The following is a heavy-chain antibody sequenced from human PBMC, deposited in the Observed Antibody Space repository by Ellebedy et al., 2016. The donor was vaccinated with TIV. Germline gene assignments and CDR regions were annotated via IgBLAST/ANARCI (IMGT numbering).Heavy chain of an antibody. CDR3: ARGRHKFPTDY. Sequence: LRLSCTVSGGSISSGGYYWSWIRQHPGKGLEWIGYIYYSGSTYYNPSLKSRVTISVDTSKNQFSLKLSSVTAADTAVYYCARGRHKFPTDYWGQGTLVTVSS. CDR1: GGSISSGGYY. J-gene: IGHJ4*02. D-gene: IGHD2-21*01. CDR2: IYYSGST. V-gene: IGHV4-31*03.